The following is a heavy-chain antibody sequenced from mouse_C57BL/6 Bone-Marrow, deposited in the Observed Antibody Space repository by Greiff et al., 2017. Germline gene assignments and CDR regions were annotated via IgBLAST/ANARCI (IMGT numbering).Heavy chain of an antibody. Sequence: QVQLQQPGAELVKPGASVKMSCKASGYTFTSYWITWVKQRPGQGLEWIGDIYPGSGSTNYNEKFKSKATLTVDTSSSTAYMQLSSLTSADSAVYYCARDYDYGGYFDVWGTGTTVTVSS. V-gene: IGHV1-55*01. CDR2: IYPGSGST. CDR1: GYTFTSYW. J-gene: IGHJ1*03. CDR3: ARDYDYGGYFDV. D-gene: IGHD2-4*01.